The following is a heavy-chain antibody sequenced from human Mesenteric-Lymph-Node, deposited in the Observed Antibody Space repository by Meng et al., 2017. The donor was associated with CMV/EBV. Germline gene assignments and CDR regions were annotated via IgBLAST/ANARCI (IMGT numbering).Heavy chain of an antibody. CDR3: AHRYYDILTGYSDPPTFDY. CDR2: IYWDDDK. D-gene: IGHD3-9*01. CDR1: TSGVG. V-gene: IGHV2-5*02. Sequence: TSGVGVGWIRQPPGKALEWLALIYWDDDKRYSPSLKSRLTITKDTSKNQVVLTLTNMDPVDTATYFCAHRYYDILTGYSDPPTFDYWGQGTLVTVSS. J-gene: IGHJ4*02.